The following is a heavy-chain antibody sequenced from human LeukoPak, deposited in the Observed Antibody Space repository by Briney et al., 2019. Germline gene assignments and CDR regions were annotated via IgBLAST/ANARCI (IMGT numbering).Heavy chain of an antibody. V-gene: IGHV1-2*02. CDR1: GYTFTGYY. J-gene: IGHJ3*02. D-gene: IGHD5-12*01. CDR3: ARARPTTIRAFDI. Sequence: ASVKVSCKASGYTFTGYYMHWVRQAPGQGLEWIGWINPNSGGTNYAQKFQGRVTMTRDTSISTAYMELSRLRSDDTAVYYCARARPTTIRAFDIWGQGTMVTVSS. CDR2: INPNSGGT.